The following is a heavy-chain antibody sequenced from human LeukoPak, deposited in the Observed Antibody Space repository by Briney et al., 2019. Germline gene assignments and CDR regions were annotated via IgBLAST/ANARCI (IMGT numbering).Heavy chain of an antibody. CDR3: AKGPLLWD. Sequence: GRSLRLSCVASGFAFTSYPMHWVRQAPGKGLEWVSSISGSGGSTYYADSVKGRFTISRDNSKNTLYLQMNSLRAEDTAVYYCAKGPLLWDWGQGTLVTVSS. J-gene: IGHJ4*02. CDR1: GFAFTSYP. CDR2: ISGSGGST. V-gene: IGHV3-23*01. D-gene: IGHD2/OR15-2a*01.